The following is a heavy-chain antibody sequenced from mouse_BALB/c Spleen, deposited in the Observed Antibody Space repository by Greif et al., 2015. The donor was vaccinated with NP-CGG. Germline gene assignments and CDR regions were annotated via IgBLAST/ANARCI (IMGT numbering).Heavy chain of an antibody. CDR2: IDPENGNT. J-gene: IGHJ4*01. V-gene: IGHV14-1*02. D-gene: IGHD6-5*01. CDR3: ASYDYYAMDY. Sequence: EVQLVESGAELVRPGALVKLSCKASGFNIKDYYMHWVKQRPEQGLEWIGWIDPENGNTIYDPKFQGKASITADTSSNTAYLQLSSLTSEDTAVYYCASYDYYAMDYWGQGTSVTVSS. CDR1: GFNIKDYY.